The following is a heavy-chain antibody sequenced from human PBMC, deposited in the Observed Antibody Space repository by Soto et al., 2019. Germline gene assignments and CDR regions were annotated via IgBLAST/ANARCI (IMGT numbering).Heavy chain of an antibody. V-gene: IGHV3-21*06. CDR3: SGCSGGACHKNYGIEV. J-gene: IGHJ6*02. D-gene: IGHD2-15*01. CDR1: GFTFSSCT. CDR2: ISPSSGHI. Sequence: EVHLVESGGGLVKPGGSLRLSCAVSGFTFSSCTMNWVRQAPGKGLEWVSSISPSSGHIYYADSVKGRFTISRDNAKNSLFRQMNSLRGEDTAVYYCSGCSGGACHKNYGIEVWGQGTTVTVSS.